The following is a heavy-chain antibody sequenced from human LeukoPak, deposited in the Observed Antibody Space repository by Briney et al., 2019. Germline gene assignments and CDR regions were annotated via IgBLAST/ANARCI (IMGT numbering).Heavy chain of an antibody. CDR2: INPNSGDT. J-gene: IGHJ4*02. CDR3: ARDYCSSTSCLFDY. CDR1: GYTFTGYH. V-gene: IGHV1-2*06. D-gene: IGHD2-2*01. Sequence: ASVKVSCKASGYTFTGYHIHWVRQAPGQGLEWMGRINPNSGDTNYAQNFPSSATITTNTSINTAYMELTRLRSDDTAVYYCARDYCSSTSCLFDYWGQGTLVTVSS.